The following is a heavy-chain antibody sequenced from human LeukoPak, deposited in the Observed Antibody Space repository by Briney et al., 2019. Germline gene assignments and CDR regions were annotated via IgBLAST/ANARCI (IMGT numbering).Heavy chain of an antibody. D-gene: IGHD3-22*01. CDR3: ARDGSYDSMNDAFDI. CDR2: IYYSGST. Sequence: PSETLSLTCTVSGGSISSGDYYWSGIRQPPGKGLEWIGYIYYSGSTYYNPSLKSRVTISVDTSKNQFSLKLSSVTAADTAVYYCARDGSYDSMNDAFDIWGQGTMVTVSS. CDR1: GGSISSGDYY. V-gene: IGHV4-30-4*01. J-gene: IGHJ3*02.